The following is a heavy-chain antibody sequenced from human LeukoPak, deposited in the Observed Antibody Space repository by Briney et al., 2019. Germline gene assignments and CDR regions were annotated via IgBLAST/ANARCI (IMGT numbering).Heavy chain of an antibody. CDR3: VKDFCRGGNCPFPFFDS. Sequence: PGGSLRLSCVASGFTISGYAMSWVRQAPAKGLEWVSITVAGYSETHYADSVRGRFTISRDDSSNTLSLEMNRLRADDTGTYYCVKDFCRGGNCPFPFFDSWGQGTLVTVSS. V-gene: IGHV3-23*01. CDR2: TVAGYSET. D-gene: IGHD4-23*01. CDR1: GFTISGYA. J-gene: IGHJ4*02.